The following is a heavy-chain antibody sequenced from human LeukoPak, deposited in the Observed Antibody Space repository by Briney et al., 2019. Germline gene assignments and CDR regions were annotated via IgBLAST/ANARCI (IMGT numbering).Heavy chain of an antibody. D-gene: IGHD6-13*01. CDR1: GGSIRSSSYY. V-gene: IGHV4-39*07. J-gene: IGHJ1*01. Sequence: PSETLSLTCTVSGGSIRSSSYYWGWIRQPPGKGLEWIGSIYYSGSAYYNPSLNSRVTISVDTSKNRFSLKLSSVTAADTAVYYCARDRGSLGQLVQGAYFQHWGQGTPVTVSS. CDR3: ARDRGSLGQLVQGAYFQH. CDR2: IYYSGSA.